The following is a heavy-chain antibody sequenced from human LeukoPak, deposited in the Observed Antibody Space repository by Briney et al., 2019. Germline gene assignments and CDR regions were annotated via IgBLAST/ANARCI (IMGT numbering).Heavy chain of an antibody. CDR1: AFTFSSYA. CDR3: ANQRRDSSSSPFRFHFDY. Sequence: GRSLRLSCAASAFTFSSYAMHWVRQAPGKGLEWVAVISYDGSNKYYADSVKGRFTISRDNSKNTLYLQMNNLRAEDTAVYYCANQRRDSSSSPFRFHFDYWGQGTLVTVSS. CDR2: ISYDGSNK. D-gene: IGHD6-6*01. V-gene: IGHV3-30-3*01. J-gene: IGHJ4*02.